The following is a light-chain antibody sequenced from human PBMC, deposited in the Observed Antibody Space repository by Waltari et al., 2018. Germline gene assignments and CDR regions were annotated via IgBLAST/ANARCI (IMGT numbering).Light chain of an antibody. Sequence: QSALTQPRSVSGSPGQSVTISCTGTSSDVGGYDFVSWYQQYPGKAPKLIIYDVSRRPPGVPDRFSASKSGNTASLTISGLLIEDEADYCCCSSGGADTFVLFGGGTTLTVL. CDR2: DVS. V-gene: IGLV2-11*01. CDR3: CSSGGADTFVL. CDR1: SSDVGGYDF. J-gene: IGLJ2*01.